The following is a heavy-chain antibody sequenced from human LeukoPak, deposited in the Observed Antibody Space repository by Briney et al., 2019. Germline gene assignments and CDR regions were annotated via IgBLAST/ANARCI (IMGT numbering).Heavy chain of an antibody. Sequence: PGGSLRLSXAASGFTFSSYSMNWVGQAPGKGLEWLSSISSSSSYIYYADSVKGRFTISRDNAKNSLYLQMNSLRAEDTAVYYCAREWDIVVVVAATKAENAFDIWGQGTMVTVSS. CDR1: GFTFSSYS. J-gene: IGHJ3*02. CDR3: AREWDIVVVVAATKAENAFDI. CDR2: ISSSSSYI. D-gene: IGHD2-15*01. V-gene: IGHV3-21*01.